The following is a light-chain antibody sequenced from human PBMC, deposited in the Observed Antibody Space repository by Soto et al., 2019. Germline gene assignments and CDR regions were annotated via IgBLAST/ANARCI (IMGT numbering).Light chain of an antibody. CDR3: QQYYSYPAWT. CDR1: QGISSY. V-gene: IGKV1-8*01. CDR2: AAS. J-gene: IGKJ1*01. Sequence: AIRMTQSPSSFSASTGDRVTITCRASQGISSYLAWYQQKPGKAPKLLIYAASTLQSGVPSRFSGSGSGTDFTLTISCLHSEDFATYYCQQYYSYPAWTFGQGTKVEIK.